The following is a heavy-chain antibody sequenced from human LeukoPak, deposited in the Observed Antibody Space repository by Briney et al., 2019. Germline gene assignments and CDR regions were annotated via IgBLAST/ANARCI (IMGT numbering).Heavy chain of an antibody. CDR3: ARGGYYYDSSGYYNPPDY. V-gene: IGHV1-2*02. CDR1: GYTFTGYY. J-gene: IGHJ4*02. Sequence: ASVKVSCKASGYTFTGYYMHWVRQAPGQGLEWMGWINPNSGGTNYAQKFQGRVTMTRDTSTTTVYMELSSLTSEDTAVYYCARGGYYYDSSGYYNPPDYWGQGTLVTVSS. D-gene: IGHD3-22*01. CDR2: INPNSGGT.